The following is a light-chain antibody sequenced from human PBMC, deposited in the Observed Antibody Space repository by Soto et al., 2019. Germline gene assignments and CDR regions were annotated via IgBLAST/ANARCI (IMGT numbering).Light chain of an antibody. V-gene: IGKV3-11*01. CDR2: DAS. Sequence: EIVLTQSPATLSLSPGERATLSCRASQSVSSYLAWYQQKPGQAPRLLIYDASNRATGIPARFSGSGSGTGFTLTISSLEPEDFAVYYCQQRSNWRLTFGGRTKVDIK. CDR3: QQRSNWRLT. J-gene: IGKJ4*01. CDR1: QSVSSY.